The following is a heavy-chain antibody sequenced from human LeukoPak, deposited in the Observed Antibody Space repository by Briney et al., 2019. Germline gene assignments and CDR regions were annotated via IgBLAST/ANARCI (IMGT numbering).Heavy chain of an antibody. CDR3: ARGIEMVTAGEYYFDY. CDR1: GYTFTSYD. V-gene: IGHV1-8*01. CDR2: MNPNSGNT. Sequence: ASVKVSCKASGYTFTSYDINWARQATGQGLEWMGWMNPNSGNTGYAQKFQGRVTMTRNTSISTAYMELSSLRSEDTAVYYCARGIEMVTAGEYYFDYWGQGTLVTVSS. D-gene: IGHD2-21*02. J-gene: IGHJ4*02.